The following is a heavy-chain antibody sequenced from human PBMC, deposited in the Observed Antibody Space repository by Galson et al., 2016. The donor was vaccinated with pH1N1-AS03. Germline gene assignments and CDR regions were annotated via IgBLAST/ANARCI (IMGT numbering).Heavy chain of an antibody. CDR2: INPSDGNT. V-gene: IGHV1-46*01. D-gene: IGHD4/OR15-4a*01. CDR1: GYPFTSYY. CDR3: ARVSAGLTGYYYAMDV. J-gene: IGHJ6*02. Sequence: VKVSCKASGYPFTSYYIHWVRQAPGQGREWMGIINPSDGNTNYAQRFQGRVTMTRDTSTSTVYMELSSLRSDDTAVYYCARVSAGLTGYYYAMDVWGQGTTVTVSS.